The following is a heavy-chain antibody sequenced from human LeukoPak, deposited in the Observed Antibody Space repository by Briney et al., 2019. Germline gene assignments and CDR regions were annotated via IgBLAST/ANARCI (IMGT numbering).Heavy chain of an antibody. CDR2: ISYDGSNK. J-gene: IGHJ4*02. CDR1: GFTFSSYG. D-gene: IGHD6-19*01. V-gene: IGHV3-30*03. Sequence: GGSLRLSCAASGFTFSSYGMHWVRQAPGKGLEWVAVISYDGSNKYYADSVKCRFTISRDNSKNTLYLQMNSLRAEDTAVYYCARAVADAIDYWGQGTLVTVSS. CDR3: ARAVADAIDY.